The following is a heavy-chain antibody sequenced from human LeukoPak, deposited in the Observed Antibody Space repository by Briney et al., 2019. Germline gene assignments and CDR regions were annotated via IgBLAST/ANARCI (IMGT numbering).Heavy chain of an antibody. V-gene: IGHV3-21*01. D-gene: IGHD1-26*01. Sequence: GGSLRLSCAASGFTFSSYSMNWVRQAPGKGLEWVSSTSSSSSYIYYADSVKGRFTISRDNAKNSLYLQMNSLRAEDTAVYYCLRESYYAPQLFDYWGQGTLVTVSS. CDR2: TSSSSSYI. CDR1: GFTFSSYS. CDR3: LRESYYAPQLFDY. J-gene: IGHJ4*02.